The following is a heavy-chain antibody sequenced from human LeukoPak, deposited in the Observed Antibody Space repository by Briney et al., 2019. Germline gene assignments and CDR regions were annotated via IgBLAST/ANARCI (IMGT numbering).Heavy chain of an antibody. V-gene: IGHV4-59*08. CDR3: ARRLDNYGYDY. CDR1: GGSISSYY. Sequence: PSETLSLTCTVSGGSISSYYWSWIRQPPGKGLEWIGYIYYSGSTNYNPSLKSRVTISVDTSKNQFSLKLSSVTAADTAVYYCARRLDNYGYDYWGQGTLVTVSS. J-gene: IGHJ4*02. D-gene: IGHD5-18*01. CDR2: IYYSGST.